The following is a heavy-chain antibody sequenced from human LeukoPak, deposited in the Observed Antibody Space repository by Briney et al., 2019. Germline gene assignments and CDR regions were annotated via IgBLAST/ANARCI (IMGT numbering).Heavy chain of an antibody. CDR1: GYTFTSYY. D-gene: IGHD3-22*01. CDR3: ARDRPHAASNGSSGGHFDY. Sequence: ASVKVSCKASGYTFTSYYMHWVRQAPGQGLEWMGIINPSGGSTSYARKFQGRVTMTRDTSTSTVYMELSSLRSEDTAVYYCARDRPHAASNGSSGGHFDYWGQGTLVTVSS. CDR2: INPSGGST. V-gene: IGHV1-46*01. J-gene: IGHJ4*02.